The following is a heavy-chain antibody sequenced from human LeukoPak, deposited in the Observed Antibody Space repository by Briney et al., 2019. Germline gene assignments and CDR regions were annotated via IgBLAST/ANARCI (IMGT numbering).Heavy chain of an antibody. V-gene: IGHV4-39*01. D-gene: IGHD3-3*01. Sequence: SETLSLTCTVSGGSISSSSYYWGWIRQPPGKGLEWIGSIYYSGSTYYNPSLKSRVTISVDTSKNQFSLKLSSVTAADTAVYYCARHRDITIFGVDYFDYWGQGTLVTVSS. J-gene: IGHJ4*02. CDR2: IYYSGST. CDR3: ARHRDITIFGVDYFDY. CDR1: GGSISSSSYY.